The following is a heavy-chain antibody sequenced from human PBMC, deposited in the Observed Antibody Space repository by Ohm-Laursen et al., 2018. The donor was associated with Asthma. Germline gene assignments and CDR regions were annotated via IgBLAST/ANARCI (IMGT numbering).Heavy chain of an antibody. J-gene: IGHJ5*02. Sequence: TLSLTYAVSGGSISRGGYSWSWIRQPPGKGLEWIGYIYYSGSTYYNPSLNSRVTISVDTSKNHFSLKLSSVTAADTAVYYCARAYYDFWSGYYTVWSDPWGQGTLVTVSS. V-gene: IGHV4-31*11. CDR1: GGSISRGGYS. D-gene: IGHD3-3*01. CDR3: ARAYYDFWSGYYTVWSDP. CDR2: IYYSGST.